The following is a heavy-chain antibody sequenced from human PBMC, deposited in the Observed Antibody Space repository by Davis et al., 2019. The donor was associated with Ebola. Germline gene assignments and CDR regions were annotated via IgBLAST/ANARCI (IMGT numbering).Heavy chain of an antibody. D-gene: IGHD6-19*01. V-gene: IGHV1-3*01. CDR3: ARDLYSSGWDPFGY. J-gene: IGHJ4*02. Sequence: AASVKVSCKASGYTFTSYAMHWVRQAPGQRLEWMGWINAGNGNTKYSQKFQGRVTITRDTSASTAYMELSSLRSEDTAVYYCARDLYSSGWDPFGYWGQGTPATVSS. CDR1: GYTFTSYA. CDR2: INAGNGNT.